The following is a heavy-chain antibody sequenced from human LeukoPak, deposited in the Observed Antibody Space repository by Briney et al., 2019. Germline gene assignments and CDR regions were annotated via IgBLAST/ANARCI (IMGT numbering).Heavy chain of an antibody. CDR1: GYTFTSYG. CDR3: ARPLSWFGELLFGGGYYFDY. D-gene: IGHD3-10*01. J-gene: IGHJ4*02. V-gene: IGHV1-18*04. CDR2: ISAYNGNT. Sequence: ASVKVSCKASGYTFTSYGISWVRQAPGQGLEWMGWISAYNGNTNYAQKLQGRVTMTTDTSTSTAYMELRSLRSDDTAVYYCARPLSWFGELLFGGGYYFDYWGQETLVTVSS.